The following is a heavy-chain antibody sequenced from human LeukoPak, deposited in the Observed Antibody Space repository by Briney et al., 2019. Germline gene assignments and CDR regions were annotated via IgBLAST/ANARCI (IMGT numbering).Heavy chain of an antibody. V-gene: IGHV3-33*01. CDR2: IWYDGSNK. J-gene: IGHJ4*02. Sequence: PGRSLRLSCAASGFIFSSYGMHWVRQAPGKGLEWVAVIWYDGSNKNYVDSVKGRFTISRDNSKNTLYLQMNSLRAEDTAVYYCARDGSYYEIGYWGQGTLVTVSS. D-gene: IGHD1-26*01. CDR3: ARDGSYYEIGY. CDR1: GFIFSSYG.